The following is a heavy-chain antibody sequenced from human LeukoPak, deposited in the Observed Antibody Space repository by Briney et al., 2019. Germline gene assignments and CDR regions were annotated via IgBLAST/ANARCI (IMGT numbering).Heavy chain of an antibody. Sequence: GGSLRLSCAASGFTLSSYTMNWVRQAPGKGLEWVSSISSSISYIYYADSVKGRFTISRDNAKNSLYLQMNSLRAEDTAIYYCAREYCNSTSCYPNTFDIWGQGTMVTVSS. V-gene: IGHV3-21*01. CDR2: ISSSISYI. J-gene: IGHJ3*02. CDR3: AREYCNSTSCYPNTFDI. D-gene: IGHD2-2*01. CDR1: GFTLSSYT.